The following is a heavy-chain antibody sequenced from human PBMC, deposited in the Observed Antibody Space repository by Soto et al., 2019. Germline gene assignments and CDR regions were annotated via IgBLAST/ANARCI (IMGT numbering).Heavy chain of an antibody. CDR2: IIPLFGIT. Sequence: QAQLMQSGAEVKKPGSSVKVSCKASGGTFSGYAINWVRQAPGPGLGWMGEIIPLFGITDYGQKFQCRITMAAHESTGTAYMDLRGLRSEDTAIYDCARDPRSITGTTSSEDFQHWGQGTLVSVSS. CDR1: GGTFSGYA. CDR3: ARDPRSITGTTSSEDFQH. V-gene: IGHV1-69*01. D-gene: IGHD1-20*01. J-gene: IGHJ1*01.